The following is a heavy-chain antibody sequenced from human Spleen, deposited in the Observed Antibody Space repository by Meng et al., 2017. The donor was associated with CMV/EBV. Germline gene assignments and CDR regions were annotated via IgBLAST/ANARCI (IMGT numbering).Heavy chain of an antibody. J-gene: IGHJ4*02. CDR3: ARAGVVVVAATQGFDY. Sequence: QGQRQEAGPGLVKPSQTLSLPCTVSGGSISSGDYYWSWIRQPPGKGLEWIGYIYYSGSTYYNPSLKSRVTISVDTSKNQFSLKLSSVTAADTAVYYCARAGVVVVAATQGFDYWGQGTLVTVSS. CDR2: IYYSGST. CDR1: GGSISSGDYY. V-gene: IGHV4-30-4*08. D-gene: IGHD2-15*01.